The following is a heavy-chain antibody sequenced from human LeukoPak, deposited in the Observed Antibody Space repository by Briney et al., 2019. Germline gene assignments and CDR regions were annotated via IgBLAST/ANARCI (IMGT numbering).Heavy chain of an antibody. CDR1: GYTFTNYG. D-gene: IGHD5-24*01. J-gene: IGHJ4*02. CDR3: ARSDLGKITAGPFNY. V-gene: IGHV1-18*01. CDR2: ISGYQGST. Sequence: ASVKVSCKASGYTFTNYGITWVRQAPGQGLEWMGWISGYQGSTKYAQNFQGRVTMTIDTSTSTAYMDLRSLRSDDTAIYLCARSDLGKITAGPFNYWGQGTLVAVSS.